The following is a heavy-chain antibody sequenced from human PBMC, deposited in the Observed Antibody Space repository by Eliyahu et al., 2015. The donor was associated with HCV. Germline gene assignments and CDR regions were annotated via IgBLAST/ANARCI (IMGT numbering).Heavy chain of an antibody. CDR3: AKGQYNTDNRALDY. V-gene: IGHV3-23*01. CDR2: ISGGGVST. D-gene: IGHD1-14*01. J-gene: IGHJ4*02. CDR1: GFPFGTYA. Sequence: EVQLLESGGGLEQPGGSLRLSCAASGFPFGTYAMTWVRQAPGKGLEWVSGISGGGVSTYYADSVKGRFTISRDNSRNTLYLQMDSLRSEDTAVYYCAKGQYNTDNRALDYWGQGTLVTVSS.